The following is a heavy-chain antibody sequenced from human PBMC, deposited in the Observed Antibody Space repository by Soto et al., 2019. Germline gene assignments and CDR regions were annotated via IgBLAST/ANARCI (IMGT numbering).Heavy chain of an antibody. J-gene: IGHJ4*02. D-gene: IGHD3-22*01. V-gene: IGHV4-31*03. CDR3: AREAWNTGDSSGYHGESYFDY. Sequence: SETLSLTCTVSGGSISSGGYYWSWIRQHPGKGLEWIGYIYYSGSTYYNPSLKSRVTISVDTSKNQFSLKLSSVTAADTAVYYCAREAWNTGDSSGYHGESYFDYWGQGTLVTVSS. CDR1: GGSISSGGYY. CDR2: IYYSGST.